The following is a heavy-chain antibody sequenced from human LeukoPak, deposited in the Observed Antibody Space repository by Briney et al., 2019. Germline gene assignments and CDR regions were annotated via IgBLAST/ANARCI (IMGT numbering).Heavy chain of an antibody. CDR1: GYTFTNFD. V-gene: IGHV1-8*01. CDR2: MSPVSGNA. CDR3: ARAPMGAAALY. D-gene: IGHD6-13*01. J-gene: IGHJ4*02. Sequence: AASVKVSCKASGYTFTNFDINWVRQAPGQGLEWMGWMSPVSGNAGSAQKFQGRVTLTRDTSISTAYMELSSLRSDDTAFYYCARAPMGAAALYWGQGTLVTVSS.